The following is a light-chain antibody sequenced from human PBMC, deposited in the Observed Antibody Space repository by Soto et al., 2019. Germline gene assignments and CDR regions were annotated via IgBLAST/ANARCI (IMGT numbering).Light chain of an antibody. V-gene: IGKV3-15*01. J-gene: IGKJ5*01. CDR1: QTVLTN. CDR2: GAS. CDR3: QQYKDWQIT. Sequence: EIVMAQSPGTLSVSPGERASLSCRASQTVLTNLAWYQQKPGHAPRLLFYGASTRATGVPARFSGSVSGTELTLTISSLQSEDFAIYYCQQYKDWQITFDQGTRLDIK.